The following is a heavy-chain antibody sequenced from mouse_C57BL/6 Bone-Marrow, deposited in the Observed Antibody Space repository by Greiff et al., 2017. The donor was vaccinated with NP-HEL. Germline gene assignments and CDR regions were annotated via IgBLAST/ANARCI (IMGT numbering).Heavy chain of an antibody. J-gene: IGHJ3*01. D-gene: IGHD1-1*01. CDR1: GYAFTNYL. V-gene: IGHV1-54*01. CDR3: ARSGGSSPWFAY. Sequence: VQLQHSGAELVRPGTSVKVSCKASGYAFTNYLIEWVKQRPGQGLEWIGVINPGSGGTNYNEKFKGKATLTADKSSSTAYMQLSSLTSEDSAVYFCARSGGSSPWFAYWGQGTLVTVSA. CDR2: INPGSGGT.